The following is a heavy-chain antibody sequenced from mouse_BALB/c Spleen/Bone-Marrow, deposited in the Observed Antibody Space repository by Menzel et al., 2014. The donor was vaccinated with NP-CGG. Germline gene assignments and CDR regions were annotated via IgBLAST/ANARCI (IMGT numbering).Heavy chain of an antibody. D-gene: IGHD2-1*01. V-gene: IGHV5-17*02. CDR1: GFTFSSFG. Sequence: EVMLVESGGGLVQPGGSRKLSCAASGFTFSSFGMHWVRQAPEKGLEWVAYISSGCSTIYYADAVKGRFTISRDNPKNTLFLQMTSLRSEDTAMYYCARYYGNYSGYFDVWGAGTTVTVSS. CDR2: ISSGCSTI. J-gene: IGHJ1*01. CDR3: ARYYGNYSGYFDV.